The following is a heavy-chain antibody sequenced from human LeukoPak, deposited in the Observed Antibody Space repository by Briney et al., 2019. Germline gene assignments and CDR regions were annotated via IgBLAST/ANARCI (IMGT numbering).Heavy chain of an antibody. CDR3: ARDLDWILFDY. V-gene: IGHV3-74*03. Sequence: PGGSLRLSCAASGSTFSTYWMHWVRQAPGKGLVWVSRVRPEGTTTAYADSVKGRFTISRDNAKNTLFLQMNSLSAEDTAVYYCARDLDWILFDYWGQGTLVTVSS. J-gene: IGHJ4*02. D-gene: IGHD3-9*01. CDR1: GSTFSTYW. CDR2: VRPEGTTT.